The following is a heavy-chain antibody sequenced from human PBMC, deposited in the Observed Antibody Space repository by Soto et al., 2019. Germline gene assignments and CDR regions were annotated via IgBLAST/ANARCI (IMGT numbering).Heavy chain of an antibody. Sequence: SETLSLTCSVSGVSIRSNYWTWIRQSPGKGLEWIGYIYFTGTTNYNPSLKSRVSISLDTSKNQMSLKLNSMTAADTAVYYCARGDGYYDLWSGYFDPWGQGTLVTSP. CDR3: ARGDGYYDLWSGYFDP. D-gene: IGHD3-3*01. CDR1: GVSIRSNY. CDR2: IYFTGTT. V-gene: IGHV4-59*01. J-gene: IGHJ5*02.